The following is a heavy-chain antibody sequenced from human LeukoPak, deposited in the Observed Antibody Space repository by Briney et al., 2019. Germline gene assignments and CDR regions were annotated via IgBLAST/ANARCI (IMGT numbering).Heavy chain of an antibody. CDR2: ISGSGGST. J-gene: IGHJ1*01. V-gene: IGHV3-23*01. Sequence: GGSLRLSCAASGFTFSSYAMSWVRQAPGKGLEWVSVISGSGGSTYYADSVEGRFTVSRDNSKNTLYLQMNSLRAEDTAVFYCAKEIYGDPTGGRFQHWGQGTLVTVSS. CDR1: GFTFSSYA. D-gene: IGHD4-17*01. CDR3: AKEIYGDPTGGRFQH.